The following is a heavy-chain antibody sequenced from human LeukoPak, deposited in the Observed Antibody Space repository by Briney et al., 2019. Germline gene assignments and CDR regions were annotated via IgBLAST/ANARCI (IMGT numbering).Heavy chain of an antibody. J-gene: IGHJ4*02. CDR2: MDYSGST. Sequence: SETLSLTCTVSGGSISDYYWTWIRQSPGTGLEWIGYMDYSGSTAYNPSLKSRVTISIDTSKKQFSLELSSVTAADTAIYFCARRKRGSGGPFDYRGQGTLVTVSS. CDR3: ARRKRGSGGPFDY. V-gene: IGHV4-59*08. D-gene: IGHD6-19*01. CDR1: GGSISDYY.